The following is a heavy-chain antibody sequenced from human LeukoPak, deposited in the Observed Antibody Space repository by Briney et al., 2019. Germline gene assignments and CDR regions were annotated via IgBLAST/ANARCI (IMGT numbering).Heavy chain of an antibody. V-gene: IGHV1-69*04. CDR2: IIPILGIA. Sequence: ASVTVSCKASGGTFSSYAISWVRQAPGQGLEWMGRIIPILGIANYAQKFQGRVTITADKSTSTAYMELSSLRSEDTAVYYCARDMLQPGVFDYWGQGTLVTVSS. D-gene: IGHD2-8*01. CDR3: ARDMLQPGVFDY. J-gene: IGHJ4*02. CDR1: GGTFSSYA.